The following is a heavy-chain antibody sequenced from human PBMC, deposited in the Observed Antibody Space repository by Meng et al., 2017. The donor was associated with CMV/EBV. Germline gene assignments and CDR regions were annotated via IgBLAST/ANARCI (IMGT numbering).Heavy chain of an antibody. CDR2: MNPNSGNT. Sequence: ASVKVSCKTSGYTFIDFHMHWVRQAPGQGLEWMGWMNPNSGNTGYAQKFQGRVTMTRNTSISTAYMELSSLRSGDTAVYYCARVSRVCSSTSCYIRYYFDYWGQGTLVTVSS. V-gene: IGHV1-8*02. D-gene: IGHD2-2*02. J-gene: IGHJ4*02. CDR1: GYTFIDFH. CDR3: ARVSRVCSSTSCYIRYYFDY.